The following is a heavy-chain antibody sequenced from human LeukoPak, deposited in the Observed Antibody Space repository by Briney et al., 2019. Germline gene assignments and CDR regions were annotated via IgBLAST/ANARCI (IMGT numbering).Heavy chain of an antibody. Sequence: GGSLRLSCAVSGFTFSGFYMHWVRQAPGKGLEYVSAISYNGGDTYYANSVKGRFTISRDDSKNTLYLQMGSLRTEDMAVYYCARGNHYANDLWGQGTLVSVSS. CDR1: GFTFSGFY. V-gene: IGHV3-64*01. CDR2: ISYNGGDT. CDR3: ARGNHYANDL. D-gene: IGHD2-8*01. J-gene: IGHJ5*02.